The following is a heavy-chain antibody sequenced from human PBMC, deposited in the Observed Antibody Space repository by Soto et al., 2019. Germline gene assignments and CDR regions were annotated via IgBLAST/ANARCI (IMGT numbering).Heavy chain of an antibody. D-gene: IGHD6-19*01. CDR1: GFTFSSYA. CDR2: ISGSGGST. V-gene: IGHV3-23*01. CDR3: ASRTSGWYFDY. J-gene: IGHJ4*02. Sequence: EVQLLESGGGLVQPGGSLRLSCTASGFTFSSYAMNWVRQAPVKGLGWVSVISGSGGSTYYADSVKGRFTISRDNSKNKLYLQMNRRRAEDTAVYYCASRTSGWYFDYWGQGTLVTVSS.